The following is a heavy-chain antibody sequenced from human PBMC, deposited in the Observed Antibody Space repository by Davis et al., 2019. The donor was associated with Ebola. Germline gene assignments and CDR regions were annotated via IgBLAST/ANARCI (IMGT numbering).Heavy chain of an antibody. CDR1: GYTFTSYG. J-gene: IGHJ4*02. V-gene: IGHV1-18*01. CDR3: ARGWAVAY. CDR2: ISAYNGNT. D-gene: IGHD6-19*01. Sequence: AASVKVSCKASGYTFTSYGISWVRQAPGQGLEWMGWISAYNGNTNYAQKFQGRVTMTRNTSISTAYMELGSLRSEDTAVYYCARGWAVAYWGQGTLVTVSS.